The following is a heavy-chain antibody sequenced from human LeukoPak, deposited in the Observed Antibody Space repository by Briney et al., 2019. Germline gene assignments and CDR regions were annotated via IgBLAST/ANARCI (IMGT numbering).Heavy chain of an antibody. J-gene: IGHJ4*02. D-gene: IGHD3-10*01. V-gene: IGHV4-61*02. CDR1: GGSISSGDYY. CDR3: ARGWFGELKAYDY. Sequence: SETLSLTCTVSGGSISSGDYYWSWIRQPAGKGLEWIGRIYTSGSTNYNPSLKSRVTMSVDTSKNQFSLKLSSVTAADTAVYYCARGWFGELKAYDYWGQGTLVTVSS. CDR2: IYTSGST.